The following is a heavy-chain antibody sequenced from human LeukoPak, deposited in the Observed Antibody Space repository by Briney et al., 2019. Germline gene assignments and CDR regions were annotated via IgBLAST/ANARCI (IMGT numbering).Heavy chain of an antibody. Sequence: RTGGSLRLSCAASGFTFSSYAMSWVRQAPGKGLEWVSAISGSGGSTYYADSVKGRFTISRDNSKNTLYLQMNSLRAEDTAVYYCAKQVVNTGAARPTPAYNWFDPWGQGTLVTVSS. J-gene: IGHJ5*02. D-gene: IGHD6-6*01. CDR3: AKQVVNTGAARPTPAYNWFDP. CDR2: ISGSGGST. CDR1: GFTFSSYA. V-gene: IGHV3-23*01.